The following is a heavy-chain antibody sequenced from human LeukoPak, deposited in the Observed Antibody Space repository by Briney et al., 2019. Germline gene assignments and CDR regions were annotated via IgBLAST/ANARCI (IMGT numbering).Heavy chain of an antibody. V-gene: IGHV3-53*01. Sequence: GGSLRLSCAASGFTVSSNYMSWVRQAPGKGLEWVSVIYSGGSTCYADSVKGRFTISRDNSKNTLYLQMNSLRAEDTAVYYCARETSDGDFDYWGQGTLVTVSS. J-gene: IGHJ4*02. CDR2: IYSGGST. CDR1: GFTVSSNY. CDR3: ARETSDGDFDY.